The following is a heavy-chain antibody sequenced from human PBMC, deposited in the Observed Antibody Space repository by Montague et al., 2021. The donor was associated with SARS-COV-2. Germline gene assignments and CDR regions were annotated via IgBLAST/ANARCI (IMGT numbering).Heavy chain of an antibody. CDR3: ARDAYSNYGEGNYFDY. J-gene: IGHJ4*02. CDR2: ISTSSSYI. V-gene: IGHV3-21*01. D-gene: IGHD4-11*01. CDR1: GFTFSSYF. Sequence: SLRLSCAASGFTFSSYFMNWVRQAPGKGLEWVSSISTSSSYIYYADSVKGRFTISRDNAKNSLYLQMNGLRAEDTAVYYCARDAYSNYGEGNYFDYWGQGTLVTVSS.